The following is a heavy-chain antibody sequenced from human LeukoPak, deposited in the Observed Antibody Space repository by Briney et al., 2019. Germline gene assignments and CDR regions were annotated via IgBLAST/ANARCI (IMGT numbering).Heavy chain of an antibody. Sequence: GGSLRLSCAASGFTLSSYSMNWVRQAPGKGLEWVAHISSRSNYIYYADSLKGRFTISRDNAKNSLYLQMNSLRAEDTAVYYCAREVSLGYFDYWGQGTLVTVSS. J-gene: IGHJ4*02. V-gene: IGHV3-21*01. CDR2: ISSRSNYI. CDR1: GFTLSSYS. CDR3: AREVSLGYFDY.